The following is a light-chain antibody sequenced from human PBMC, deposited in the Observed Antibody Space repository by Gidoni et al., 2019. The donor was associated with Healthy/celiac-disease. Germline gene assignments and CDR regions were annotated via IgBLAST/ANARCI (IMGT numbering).Light chain of an antibody. CDR1: SSDVSGYNS. J-gene: IGLJ2*01. CDR3: SAYAGSNSVV. CDR2: EVS. Sequence: QSALTQPPSASVSPGQSVTISCTGTSSDVSGYNSVSWYQQHPGKATNLMIYEVSKRPSGVPDRFSGYKSGNTASLTVSGLQAEDEDDYYCSAYAGSNSVVFGGGTKLTVL. V-gene: IGLV2-8*01.